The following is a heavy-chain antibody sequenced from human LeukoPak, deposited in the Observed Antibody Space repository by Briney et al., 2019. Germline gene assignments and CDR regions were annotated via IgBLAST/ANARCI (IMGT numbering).Heavy chain of an antibody. J-gene: IGHJ6*02. CDR1: GYTFTGYY. CDR3: ACPSFDDLWFGESIYGMDV. Sequence: ASVKVSCKASGYTFTGYYMHWVRQAPGQGLEWMGWINPNSGGTNYAQKFQGRVTMTRDTSISTAYMELSRLRSDDTAVYYCACPSFDDLWFGESIYGMDVWGQGTTVTVSS. V-gene: IGHV1-2*02. CDR2: INPNSGGT. D-gene: IGHD3-10*01.